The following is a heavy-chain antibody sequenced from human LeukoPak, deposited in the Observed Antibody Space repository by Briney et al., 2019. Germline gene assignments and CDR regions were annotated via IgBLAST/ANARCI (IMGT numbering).Heavy chain of an antibody. CDR1: GFTFSSYA. V-gene: IGHV3-23*01. CDR3: AKIKGASGSIPSYFDY. Sequence: GGSLRLSCAASGFTFSSYAMSWVRQAPGKGLEWVSAISGSGGSTYYADSVKGRFTVSRDNSKNTLYLQMNSLRAEDTAVYYCAKIKGASGSIPSYFDYWGQGTLVTVSS. D-gene: IGHD3-10*01. J-gene: IGHJ4*02. CDR2: ISGSGGST.